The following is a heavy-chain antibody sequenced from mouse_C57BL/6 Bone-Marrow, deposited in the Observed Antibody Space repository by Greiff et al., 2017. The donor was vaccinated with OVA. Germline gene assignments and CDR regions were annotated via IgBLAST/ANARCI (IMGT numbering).Heavy chain of an antibody. CDR2: IHPNSGST. CDR1: GYTFTSYW. CDR3: ARSRWGYFPHDYAMDY. D-gene: IGHD2-3*01. Sequence: QVQLQQPGAELVKPGASVTLSCKASGYTFTSYWMHWVKQRPGPGLEWIGMIHPNSGSTNYHEKFKSQATLTVDTSSSTAYMQLSSLTSEDSEVYYWARSRWGYFPHDYAMDYWGQGTSVTVSS. V-gene: IGHV1-64*01. J-gene: IGHJ4*01.